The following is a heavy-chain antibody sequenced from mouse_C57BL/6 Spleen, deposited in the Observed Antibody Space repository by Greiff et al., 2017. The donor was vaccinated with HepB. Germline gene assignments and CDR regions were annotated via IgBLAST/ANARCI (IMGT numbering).Heavy chain of an antibody. CDR3: ARLPLYDGPYYAMDY. D-gene: IGHD2-3*01. J-gene: IGHJ4*01. CDR1: GFNIKDYY. V-gene: IGHV14-2*01. CDR2: IDPEDGET. Sequence: EVQLQQSGAELVKPGASVKLSCTASGFNIKDYYMHWVKQRTEQGLEWIGRIDPEDGETKYAPKFQGKATITADTSSNTDYLQLSSLTSEDTAFYYGARLPLYDGPYYAMDYWGQGTSVTVSS.